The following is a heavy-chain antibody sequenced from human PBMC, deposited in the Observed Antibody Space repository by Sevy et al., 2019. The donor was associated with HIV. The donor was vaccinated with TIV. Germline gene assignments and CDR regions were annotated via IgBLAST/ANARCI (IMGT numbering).Heavy chain of an antibody. CDR1: GFTFSSYA. J-gene: IGHJ3*02. CDR3: ARGGVATIINDAFDI. D-gene: IGHD5-12*01. V-gene: IGHV3-64*02. Sequence: GGSLRLSCAASGFTFSSYAMHWVRQAPGKGLEYVSAISSNGGSTYYADSVKGRFTISRDNYKSTLYLQMGSLRAEDMAVYYCARGGVATIINDAFDIWGQGTMVTVSS. CDR2: ISSNGGST.